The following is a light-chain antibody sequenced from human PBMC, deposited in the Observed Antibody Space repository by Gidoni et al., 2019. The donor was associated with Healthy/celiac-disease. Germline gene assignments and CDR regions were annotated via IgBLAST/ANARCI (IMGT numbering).Light chain of an antibody. J-gene: IGKJ5*01. CDR2: DAS. Sequence: DIQMTPSPSSLSASVGDRVTITCQASQDISNYLNWYQQKPGKAPKLLIYDASNLETGVPSRFIGSGSGTAFTFTISSLLPEDIATYYCQQYDNLPLTFGQGTRLEIK. V-gene: IGKV1-33*01. CDR1: QDISNY. CDR3: QQYDNLPLT.